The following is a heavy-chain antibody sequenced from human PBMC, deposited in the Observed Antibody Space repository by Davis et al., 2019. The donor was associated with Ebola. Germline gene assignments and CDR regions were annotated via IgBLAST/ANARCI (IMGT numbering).Heavy chain of an antibody. D-gene: IGHD1-26*01. Sequence: GESLKISCAASGFTFSSYWMHWVRQAQGKGLVWVSRINSAGSSTSYADSVKGRFTISRDNSKNTLYLQLGSLRAEDMAVYYCARDQMKWELLGYIDYWGQGTLVTVSS. CDR2: INSAGSST. V-gene: IGHV3-74*01. CDR1: GFTFSSYW. J-gene: IGHJ4*02. CDR3: ARDQMKWELLGYIDY.